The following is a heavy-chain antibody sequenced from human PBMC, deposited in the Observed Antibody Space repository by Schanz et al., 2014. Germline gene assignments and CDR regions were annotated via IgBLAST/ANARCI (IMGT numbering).Heavy chain of an antibody. D-gene: IGHD1-1*01. CDR3: ARAHGNNWYGKGLDY. Sequence: ADLVESGGGLIQRGESLRLSCAASGFTFSSYAMSWVRQAPGKGLEWVAAMSYDGSIKYYGDSVKGRFTISRDNSKNTLYLQRNSLRADDTAVYFCARAHGNNWYGKGLDYWGQGTQVTVSS. J-gene: IGHJ4*02. V-gene: IGHV3-33*08. CDR2: MSYDGSIK. CDR1: GFTFSSYA.